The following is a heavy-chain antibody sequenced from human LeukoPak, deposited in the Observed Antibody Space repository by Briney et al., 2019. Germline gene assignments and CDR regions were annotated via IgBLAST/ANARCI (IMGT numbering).Heavy chain of an antibody. D-gene: IGHD3-22*01. Sequence: GGSLRLSCAASGFTVSSNYMSWVRQAPGKGLEWVSVIYSGGSTYYADSVKGRFTISRHNSKNTLYLQMNSLRAEGTAVYYCARVNYYDSSGSSPSDYWGQGTLVTVSS. CDR3: ARVNYYDSSGSSPSDY. J-gene: IGHJ4*02. CDR1: GFTVSSNY. V-gene: IGHV3-53*04. CDR2: IYSGGST.